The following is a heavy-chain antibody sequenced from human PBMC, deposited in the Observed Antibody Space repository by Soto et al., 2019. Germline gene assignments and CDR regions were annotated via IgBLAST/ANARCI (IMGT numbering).Heavy chain of an antibody. CDR2: IDPSDSYT. V-gene: IGHV5-10-1*01. D-gene: IGHD6-13*01. CDR1: GYSFTSYW. CDR3: ARQDLAPAGRDPLNWFDP. Sequence: GESLKISCKGSGYSFTSYWISWVRQMPGKGLEWMGRIDPSDSYTNYSPSFQGHVTISADKSISTAYLQWSSLKASDTAMYYCARQDLAPAGRDPLNWFDPWGQGTLVTVSS. J-gene: IGHJ5*02.